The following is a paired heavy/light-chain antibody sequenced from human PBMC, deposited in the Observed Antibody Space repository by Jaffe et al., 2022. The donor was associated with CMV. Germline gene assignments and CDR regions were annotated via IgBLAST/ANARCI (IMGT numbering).Heavy chain of an antibody. J-gene: IGHJ6*03. Sequence: EVQLVESGGGLVQPGGSLRLSCAASGFTFSSYDMHWVRQATGKGLEWVSAIGTAGDPYYPGSVKGRFTISRENAKNSLYLQMNSLRAGDTAVYYCARGVGPGGTTARGEKRAYYYYYMDVWGKGTTVTVSS. D-gene: IGHD3-10*01. CDR2: IGTAGDP. V-gene: IGHV3-13*05. CDR1: GFTFSSYD. CDR3: ARGVGPGGTTARGEKRAYYYYYMDV.
Light chain of an antibody. CDR1: SLRSYY. V-gene: IGLV3-19*01. Sequence: SSELTQDPAVSVALGQTVRITCQGDSLRSYYASWYQQKPGQAPVLVIYGKNNRPSGIPDRFSGSSSGNTASLTITGAQAEDEADYYCNSRDSSGNHYVVFGGGTKLTVL. J-gene: IGLJ2*01. CDR3: NSRDSSGNHYVV. CDR2: GKN.